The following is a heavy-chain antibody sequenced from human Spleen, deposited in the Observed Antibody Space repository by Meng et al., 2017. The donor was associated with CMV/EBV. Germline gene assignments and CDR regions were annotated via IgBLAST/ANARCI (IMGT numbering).Heavy chain of an antibody. D-gene: IGHD1-20*01. CDR1: GFTFSTYD. CDR2: IGSGGSTI. J-gene: IGHJ4*02. Sequence: GESLKISCAASGFTFSTYDMTWVRQAPGKGLEWVSYIGSGGSTIYYADSVKGRFTVSRDNAKNSLYLQMNSLRAEDTAVYYCARGRAHNWNYFDFWGQGTLVTVSS. V-gene: IGHV3-48*03. CDR3: ARGRAHNWNYFDF.